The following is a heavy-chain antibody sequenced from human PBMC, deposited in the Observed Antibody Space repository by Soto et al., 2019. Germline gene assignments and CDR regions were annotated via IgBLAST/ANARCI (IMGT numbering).Heavy chain of an antibody. CDR2: ISSGGSTI. V-gene: IGHV3-48*02. CDR1: GFTFNSYS. J-gene: IGHJ6*02. CDR3: ARASREGYYSYYGMDV. D-gene: IGHD1-26*01. Sequence: PGGSLRLSCAASGFTFNSYSMNWVRQAPGKGLEWVSYISSGGSTIFYANSVKGRFTISRDNAKNSLYLQVNSLRDEDTALYYCARASREGYYSYYGMDVWGQGTTVPVSS.